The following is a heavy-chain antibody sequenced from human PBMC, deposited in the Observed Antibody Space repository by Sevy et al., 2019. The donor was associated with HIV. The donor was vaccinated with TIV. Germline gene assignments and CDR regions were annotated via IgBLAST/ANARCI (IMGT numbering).Heavy chain of an antibody. CDR3: ARDSSTRPRVLDY. Sequence: SETLSLTCSVSGGSISSYFWTWVRQSPGKGLEWIGNISFTGNTDYSPSLKSRVTLSLDTSKSQFSLTLKSVTAADTAIYFCARDSSTRPRVLDYWGHGTLVTVSS. D-gene: IGHD6-6*01. CDR2: ISFTGNT. CDR1: GGSISSYF. J-gene: IGHJ4*01. V-gene: IGHV4-59*01.